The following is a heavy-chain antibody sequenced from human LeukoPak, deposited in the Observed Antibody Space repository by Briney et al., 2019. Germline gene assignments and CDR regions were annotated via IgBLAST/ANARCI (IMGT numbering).Heavy chain of an antibody. CDR2: VHASGHT. CDR1: GGSISGYY. CDR3: ARDLCGGSCYGKRFFFDY. J-gene: IGHJ4*02. V-gene: IGHV4-4*07. D-gene: IGHD2-21*02. Sequence: SETLSLTCSVSGGSISGYYWSWIRQSAEKGLEWIGRVHASGHTNYNPSLESRVSMSVDPSKTQFSLRLTSVTAADTAVFYCARDLCGGSCYGKRFFFDYWGQGILVTVSS.